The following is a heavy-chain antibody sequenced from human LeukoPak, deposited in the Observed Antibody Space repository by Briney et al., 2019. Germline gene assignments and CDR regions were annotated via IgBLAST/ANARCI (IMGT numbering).Heavy chain of an antibody. V-gene: IGHV3-23*01. Sequence: GGTLRLSCTASGFTFRDYGISWVRQAPGKGLEWVSAISGGGGDTHYADSVKGRFTISRDNSKDTLYLQMNNLRAEDTAIYYCAKDSLPGIAAAGTVYWGQGTLVTVSS. CDR3: AKDSLPGIAAAGTVY. D-gene: IGHD6-13*01. J-gene: IGHJ4*02. CDR2: ISGGGGDT. CDR1: GFTFRDYG.